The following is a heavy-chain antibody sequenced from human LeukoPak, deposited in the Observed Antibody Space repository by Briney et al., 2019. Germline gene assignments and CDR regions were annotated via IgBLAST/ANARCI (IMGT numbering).Heavy chain of an antibody. D-gene: IGHD3-9*01. CDR3: ARDYDILTGYHNWFDP. Sequence: GGSLRLSCAASGFTFSSYSMNWVRQAPGKGLEWVSSISSSSSYIYYADSVKGRFTISRDNAKNSLYLQMNSLRAEDTAVYYCARDYDILTGYHNWFDPWGQGTPVTVSS. V-gene: IGHV3-21*01. CDR1: GFTFSSYS. CDR2: ISSSSSYI. J-gene: IGHJ5*02.